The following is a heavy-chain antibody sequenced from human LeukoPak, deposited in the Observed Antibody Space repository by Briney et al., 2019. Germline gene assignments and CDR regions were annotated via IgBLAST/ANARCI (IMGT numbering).Heavy chain of an antibody. CDR3: AKDYPKIQLWSFGAFDI. J-gene: IGHJ3*02. CDR2: ISSSSSYI. D-gene: IGHD5-18*01. Sequence: GGSLRLSCAASGFTFSSYSMNWVRQAPGKGLEWVSSISSSSSYIYYADSVKGRFTISRDNAKNSLYLQMNSLRAEDTAVYYCAKDYPKIQLWSFGAFDIWGQGTMVTVSS. V-gene: IGHV3-21*01. CDR1: GFTFSSYS.